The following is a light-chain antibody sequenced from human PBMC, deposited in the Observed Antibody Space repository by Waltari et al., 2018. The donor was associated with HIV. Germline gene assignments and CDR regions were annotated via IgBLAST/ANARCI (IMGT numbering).Light chain of an antibody. CDR1: SGSFSTTHS. CDR3: LLYMGSGVWV. V-gene: IGLV8-61*01. J-gene: IGLJ3*02. Sequence: QAVVTQEPSFSVPPGETVTLTCGLNSGSFSTTHSASWYQPTPGPSPRTLIYNTYTRSSGVPDRYSGSMLGNRAALTITGAQADDESDYYCLLYMGSGVWVFGGGTKLTVL. CDR2: NTY.